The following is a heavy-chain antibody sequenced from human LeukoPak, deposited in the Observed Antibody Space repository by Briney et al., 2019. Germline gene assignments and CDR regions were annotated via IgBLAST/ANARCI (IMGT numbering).Heavy chain of an antibody. CDR3: AKRAIVVVPAATGLRDYYMDV. CDR1: GGSFSGYY. V-gene: IGHV4-34*01. CDR2: INHSGST. Sequence: NASETLSLTCAVYGGSFSGYYWSWIRQPPGKGLEWIGEINHSGSTNYNPSLKSRVTISVDTSKNQFSLKLSSVTAADTAVYYCAKRAIVVVPAATGLRDYYMDVWGKGTTVTVSS. J-gene: IGHJ6*03. D-gene: IGHD2-2*01.